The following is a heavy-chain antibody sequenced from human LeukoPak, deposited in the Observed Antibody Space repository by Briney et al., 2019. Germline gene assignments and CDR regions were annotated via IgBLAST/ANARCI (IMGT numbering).Heavy chain of an antibody. Sequence: PSETLSLTCTVSGDSMNNNPYYWGWIRQPPGKGLEWVGSMFYSGTTYYNPSLKSRVTISVDTSINQFSLKLTSMTAADTAVYYCARHGVWSAFDYWGQGTLVTVSS. CDR1: GDSMNNNPYY. D-gene: IGHD2-8*01. CDR2: MFYSGTT. CDR3: ARHGVWSAFDY. J-gene: IGHJ4*02. V-gene: IGHV4-39*01.